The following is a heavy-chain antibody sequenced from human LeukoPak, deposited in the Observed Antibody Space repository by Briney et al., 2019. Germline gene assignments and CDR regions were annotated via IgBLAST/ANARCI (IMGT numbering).Heavy chain of an antibody. D-gene: IGHD3-22*01. CDR1: GYTFTHYT. V-gene: IGHV7-4-1*02. CDR3: AGYVSSLP. J-gene: IGHJ4*02. CDR2: INTNTGNP. Sequence: ASVKVSCKGSGYTFTHYTINWVRQAPGQGLEWMGWINTNTGNPTYAQGFTGRFVFSLDTSVSTAYLQISSLKAEDTAVYYCAGYVSSLPWGQGALVTVSS.